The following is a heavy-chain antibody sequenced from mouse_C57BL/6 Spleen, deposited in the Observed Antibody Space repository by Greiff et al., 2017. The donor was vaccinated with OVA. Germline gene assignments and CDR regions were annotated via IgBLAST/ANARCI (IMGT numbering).Heavy chain of an antibody. Sequence: VQLQQSGPGMVKPSQSLSLTCTVTGYSITSGYDWHWIRHFPGNKLEWMAYISYSGSTNYNPSLKSRISLTHDTSKNHFFLKLNSVTTEDTATYDCARGTLYSNYFDYWGQGTTLTVSA. J-gene: IGHJ2*01. CDR2: ISYSGST. V-gene: IGHV3-1*01. CDR1: GYSITSGYD. D-gene: IGHD2-5*01. CDR3: ARGTLYSNYFDY.